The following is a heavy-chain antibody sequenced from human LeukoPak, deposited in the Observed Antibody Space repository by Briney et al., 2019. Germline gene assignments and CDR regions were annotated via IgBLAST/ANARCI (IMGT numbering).Heavy chain of an antibody. J-gene: IGHJ4*02. CDR3: ARIITGTVALDY. D-gene: IGHD1-14*01. V-gene: IGHV4-59*08. Sequence: SETLSLTCTVSGGSISGNYWSWIRQPLGKGLEWIGYIFYVGSTICNPSLESRVTISVDTSKSQFSLQLSSVTAADTAVYYCARIITGTVALDYWGQGTLVTVSS. CDR1: GGSISGNY. CDR2: IFYVGST.